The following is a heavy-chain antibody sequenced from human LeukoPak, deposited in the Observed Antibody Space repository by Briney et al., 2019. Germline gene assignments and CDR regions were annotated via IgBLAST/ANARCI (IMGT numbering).Heavy chain of an antibody. J-gene: IGHJ4*02. V-gene: IGHV4-39*07. CDR2: INHSGST. CDR3: ARVTHYYDSSGYYY. D-gene: IGHD3-22*01. CDR1: GGSISSSGYY. Sequence: SETLSLTCTVSGGSISSSGYYWSWIRQPPGKGLEWIGEINHSGSTNYNPSLKSRVTISVDTSKNQFSLKLSSVTAADTAVYYCARVTHYYDSSGYYYWGQGTLVTVSS.